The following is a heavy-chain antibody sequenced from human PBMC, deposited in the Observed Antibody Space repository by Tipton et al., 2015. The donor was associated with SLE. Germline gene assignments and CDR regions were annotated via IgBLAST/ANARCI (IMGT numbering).Heavy chain of an antibody. D-gene: IGHD5-12*01. CDR3: AKHGVRGYSGYYYMDV. CDR1: GGSISSYY. CDR2: IYYSGST. J-gene: IGHJ6*03. V-gene: IGHV4-59*01. Sequence: GLVKPSETLSLTCTVSGGSISSYYWSWIRQPPGKGLEWIGYIYYSGSTNYNPSLKSRVTISVDTSKNQFSLKLSSVTAADTAVYYCAKHGVRGYSGYYYMDVWGKGTTVTVSS.